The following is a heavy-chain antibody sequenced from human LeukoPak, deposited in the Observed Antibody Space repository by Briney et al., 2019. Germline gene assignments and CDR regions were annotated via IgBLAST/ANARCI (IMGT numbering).Heavy chain of an antibody. Sequence: GGSLRLSCAASGFTFSSYAMHWVRQAPGKGLEWVAVISYDGSNKYYADSVKGRFTISRDNSKNTLYLQMNSLRAEDTAVYYCARGRRLLEWLGINWGQGTLVTVSS. CDR2: ISYDGSNK. J-gene: IGHJ4*02. CDR1: GFTFSSYA. CDR3: ARGRRLLEWLGIN. V-gene: IGHV3-30*04. D-gene: IGHD3-3*01.